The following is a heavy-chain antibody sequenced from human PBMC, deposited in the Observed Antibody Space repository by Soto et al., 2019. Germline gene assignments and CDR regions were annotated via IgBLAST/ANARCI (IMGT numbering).Heavy chain of an antibody. CDR2: ISSSSSTI. Sequence: EVQVVESGGGLVQPGGSLRLSCAASGFTFSSNSMNWVRQAPGKGLEWIPYISSSSSTIYAYSVKGRFTISRDNAKNSLYLQMNSLRDEDTAVYYCARVIWSGHLTSDLWGQGTLVTVSS. CDR3: ARVIWSGHLTSDL. CDR1: GFTFSSNS. J-gene: IGHJ5*02. V-gene: IGHV3-48*02. D-gene: IGHD3-3*01.